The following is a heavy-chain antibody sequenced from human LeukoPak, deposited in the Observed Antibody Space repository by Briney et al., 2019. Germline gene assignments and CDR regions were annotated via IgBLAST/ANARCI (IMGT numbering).Heavy chain of an antibody. V-gene: IGHV1-69*13. Sequence: SVKVSCKASGGTFSSYAISWVRQAPGQGFEWMGGIIPIFGTANYAQKFQGRVTITADESTSTAYMELSSLRSEDTAVYYCARDLGDGARGVNGGYFDYWGQGTLVTVSS. D-gene: IGHD3-10*01. CDR1: GGTFSSYA. J-gene: IGHJ4*02. CDR3: ARDLGDGARGVNGGYFDY. CDR2: IIPIFGTA.